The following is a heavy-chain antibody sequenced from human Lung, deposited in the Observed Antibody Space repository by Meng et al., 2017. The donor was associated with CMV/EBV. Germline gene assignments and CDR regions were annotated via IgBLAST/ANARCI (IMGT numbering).Heavy chain of an antibody. D-gene: IGHD3-3*01. CDR3: ARDFGQYYDFWSGSHWYFDV. Sequence: GESLKISCAASGFTFDDYGMSWVRQAPGKGLEWVSAITWHGDTTHYADSVRGRFTISRDNAKNSLYLQMNSLRAEDTAFYYCARDFGQYYDFWSGSHWYFDVWGRGTLVTVSS. CDR2: ITWHGDTT. CDR1: GFTFDDYG. J-gene: IGHJ2*01. V-gene: IGHV3-20*04.